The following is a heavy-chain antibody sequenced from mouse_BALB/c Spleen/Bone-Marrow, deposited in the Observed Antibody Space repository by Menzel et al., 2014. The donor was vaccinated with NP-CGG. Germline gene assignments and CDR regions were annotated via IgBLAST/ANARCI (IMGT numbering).Heavy chain of an antibody. V-gene: IGHV1-80*01. J-gene: IGHJ2*01. CDR2: IYPGDGDT. Sequence: QVHVKQSGAELVRPGSSVKISCKASGYAFSSYWMNWVKQRPGQGLEWIGQIYPGDGDTNYSGKFKGKATLTADESSSTAFMQLSSLTSEVSAVYFCAFGNYDFDYWGQGTTLTVSS. CDR3: AFGNYDFDY. D-gene: IGHD2-1*01. CDR1: GYAFSSYW.